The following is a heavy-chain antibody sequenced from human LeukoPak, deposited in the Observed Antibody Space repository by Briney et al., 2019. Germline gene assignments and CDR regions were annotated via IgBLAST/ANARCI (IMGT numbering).Heavy chain of an antibody. CDR3: ARGRRVPAAPYYYYGMDV. V-gene: IGHV4-39*07. Sequence: SETLSLTCTVSGGSISGSSYYWSWIRQPPGKGLEWIGEINHSGSTNYNPSLKSRVTISVDTSKNQFSLKLSSVTAADTAVYYCARGRRVPAAPYYYYGMDVWGQGTTVTVSS. J-gene: IGHJ6*02. D-gene: IGHD2-2*01. CDR1: GGSISGSSYY. CDR2: INHSGST.